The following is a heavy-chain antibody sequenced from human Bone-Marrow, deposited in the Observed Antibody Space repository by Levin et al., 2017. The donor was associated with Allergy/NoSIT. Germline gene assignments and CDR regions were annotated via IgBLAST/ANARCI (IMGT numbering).Heavy chain of an antibody. Sequence: GGSLRLSCAASGFTFSSYGMHWVRQAPGKGLEWVAVISYDGSNKYYADSVKGRFTISRDNSKNTLYLQMNSLRAEDTAVYYCAKALQDSSGWYVDYYYYGMDVWGQGTTVTVSS. V-gene: IGHV3-30*18. D-gene: IGHD6-19*01. CDR3: AKALQDSSGWYVDYYYYGMDV. J-gene: IGHJ6*02. CDR1: GFTFSSYG. CDR2: ISYDGSNK.